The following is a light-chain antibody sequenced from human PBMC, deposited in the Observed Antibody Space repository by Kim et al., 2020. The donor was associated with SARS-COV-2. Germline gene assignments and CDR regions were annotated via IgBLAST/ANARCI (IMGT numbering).Light chain of an antibody. J-gene: IGLJ3*02. CDR3: QAWDSSWV. Sequence: SSELTQPPSVSVSPGQTASITCSGDKLGDKYACWYQQKPGQSPVLVIYQDSKRPSGIPERFSGSNSGNTATLTISRTQAMDEADYYCQAWDSSWVFGGGTQLTVL. V-gene: IGLV3-1*01. CDR1: KLGDKY. CDR2: QDS.